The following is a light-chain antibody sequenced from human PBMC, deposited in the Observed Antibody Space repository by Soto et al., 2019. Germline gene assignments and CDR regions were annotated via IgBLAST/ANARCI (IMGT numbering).Light chain of an antibody. Sequence: EIVLTQSPATLSLSPGKRATLSCRASQSVSSFLAWYQQKPGQAPRLLIYDASNRASGIPARFSGSGSGTDFTLTISSLEPEDFAVYYCQQRSNWPPTWTFGQGTKVAIK. CDR2: DAS. V-gene: IGKV3-11*01. CDR1: QSVSSF. CDR3: QQRSNWPPTWT. J-gene: IGKJ1*01.